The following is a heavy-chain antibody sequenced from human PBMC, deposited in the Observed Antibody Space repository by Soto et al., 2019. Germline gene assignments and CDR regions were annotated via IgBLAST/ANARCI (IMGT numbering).Heavy chain of an antibody. J-gene: IGHJ4*02. CDR2: ISWNSGSI. CDR3: AKDVKFYYDSSGSFDY. V-gene: IGHV3-9*01. CDR1: GFKFHDYA. Sequence: PGGSLRLSCAASGFKFHDYAIHWVRQAPGKGLEWVSGISWNSGSIGYADSVKGRFTISRGNAKNSLYLQMNSLRPEDTALFYCAKDVKFYYDSSGSFDYWGQGTLVTVSS. D-gene: IGHD3-22*01.